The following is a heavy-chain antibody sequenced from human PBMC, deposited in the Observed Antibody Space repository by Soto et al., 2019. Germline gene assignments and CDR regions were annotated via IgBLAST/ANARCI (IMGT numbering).Heavy chain of an antibody. J-gene: IGHJ4*02. CDR3: AKGAKMQWLVRDPSSYYDY. CDR1: GFTFDDYA. Sequence: EVQLVESGGGLVQPGRSLRLSCAASGFTFDDYAMHWVRQAPGKGLEWVSGISWNSGSIGYADSVKGRFTISRDNAKNSLYLQMNSLRAEDTDLYYCAKGAKMQWLVRDPSSYYDYWGQGTLVTVSS. CDR2: ISWNSGSI. V-gene: IGHV3-9*01. D-gene: IGHD6-19*01.